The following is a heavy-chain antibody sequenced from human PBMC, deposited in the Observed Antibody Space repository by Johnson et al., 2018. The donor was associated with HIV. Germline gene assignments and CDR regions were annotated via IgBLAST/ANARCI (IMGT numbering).Heavy chain of an antibody. CDR2: IYSGGST. D-gene: IGHD1-14*01. J-gene: IGHJ3*02. Sequence: VQLVESGGGLVKPGGSLRLSCAASGFTFSDYYMSWVRQAPGKGLEWVSVIYSGGSTYYADSVKGRFTISRDNSKNTLYLQMNSLRAEDTAVYYCAKDRNGGAFDIWGQGTMVTVSS. CDR3: AKDRNGGAFDI. CDR1: GFTFSDYY. V-gene: IGHV3-66*01.